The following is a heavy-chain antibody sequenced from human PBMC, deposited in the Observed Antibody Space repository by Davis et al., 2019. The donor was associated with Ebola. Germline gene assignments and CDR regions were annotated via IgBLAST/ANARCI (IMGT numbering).Heavy chain of an antibody. D-gene: IGHD1-26*01. CDR3: TRRENYYGMDV. CDR1: GFTFSGSA. CDR2: IRSKANSYAT. Sequence: GESLKISCAASGFTFSGSAMHWVRQASGKGLEWVGRIRSKANSYATAYAASVKGRFTISRDDSKNTAYLQMNSLKTEDTAVYYCTRRENYYGMDVWGQGTTVTVSS. V-gene: IGHV3-73*01. J-gene: IGHJ6*02.